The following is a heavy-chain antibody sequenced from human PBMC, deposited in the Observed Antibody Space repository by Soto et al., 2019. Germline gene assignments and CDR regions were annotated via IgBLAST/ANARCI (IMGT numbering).Heavy chain of an antibody. V-gene: IGHV4-59*01. CDR2: IYDSGST. CDR3: ARAGLGDGSDY. J-gene: IGHJ4*02. D-gene: IGHD1-26*01. Sequence: SETLSLTCTVSGGSISNYYWSWVRQPPGKGLEWIGYIYDSGSTNYNPSLKSRVTISVDTSKNQFSLRLTSVTAADTAVYYCARAGLGDGSDYWGQGTLVTVSS. CDR1: GGSISNYY.